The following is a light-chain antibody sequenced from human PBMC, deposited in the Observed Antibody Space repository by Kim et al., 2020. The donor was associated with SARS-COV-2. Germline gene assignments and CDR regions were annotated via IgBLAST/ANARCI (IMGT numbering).Light chain of an antibody. CDR1: QSVSSY. J-gene: IGKJ1*01. V-gene: IGKV3-11*01. CDR3: QQRSNWPWT. CDR2: DAF. Sequence: SLSRGESVTLSCRASQSVSSYLAWFQQKRGQPPRLLIYDAFNRATGIPAKFSGSGSGTDFTLTISSLEPEDFAVYYCQQRSNWPWTFGQGTKLEI.